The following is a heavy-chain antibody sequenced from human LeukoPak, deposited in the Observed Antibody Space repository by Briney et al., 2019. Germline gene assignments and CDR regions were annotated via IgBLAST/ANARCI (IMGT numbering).Heavy chain of an antibody. CDR1: GYTFTGYY. D-gene: IGHD2-2*01. CDR3: ARGPPGTYCSSTSCYYYYYYMDV. Sequence: ASVKVSCKASGYTFTGYYMHWVRQAPGQGLEWMGWINPNSGGTNYAQKFQGRVTMTRDTSISTAYMELSRLRSDDTAVYYCARGPPGTYCSSTSCYYYYYYMDVWGKGTTVTISS. CDR2: INPNSGGT. J-gene: IGHJ6*03. V-gene: IGHV1-2*02.